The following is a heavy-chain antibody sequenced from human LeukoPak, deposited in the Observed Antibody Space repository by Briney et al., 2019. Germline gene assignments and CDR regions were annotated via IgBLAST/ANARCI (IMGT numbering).Heavy chain of an antibody. V-gene: IGHV4-39*02. CDR1: GGSISSSSYY. J-gene: IGHJ4*02. CDR3: ARELPRRYFDY. Sequence: SETLSLTCTVSGGSISSSSYYWGWIRQPPGKGLEWIGSIYYSGSTYYNPSLRSRVTISLDTSNNQFSLKLTSVTATDTAIYYCARELPRRYFDYWGQGTLVTVSS. CDR2: IYYSGST.